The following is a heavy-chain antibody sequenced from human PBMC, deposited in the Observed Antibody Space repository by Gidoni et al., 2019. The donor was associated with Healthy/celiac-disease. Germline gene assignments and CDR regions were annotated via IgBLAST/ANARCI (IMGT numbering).Heavy chain of an antibody. D-gene: IGHD6-19*01. CDR1: GFTFSSYA. V-gene: IGHV3-30-3*01. CDR2: ISYDGSNK. CDR3: ARDRGIAVAGIDY. Sequence: QVQLVESGGGVVQPGRSLRLSCAASGFTFSSYAMHWVRQAPGKGLEWVAVISYDGSNKYYADSVKGRFTISRENSKNTLYLQMNSLRAEDTAVYYCARDRGIAVAGIDYWGQGTLVTVSS. J-gene: IGHJ4*02.